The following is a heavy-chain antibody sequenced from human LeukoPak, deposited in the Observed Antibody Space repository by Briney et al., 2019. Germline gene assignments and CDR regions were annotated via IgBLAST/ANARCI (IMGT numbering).Heavy chain of an antibody. CDR3: ARSDSWRNSDH. CDR1: GFSFSNHG. J-gene: IGHJ4*02. D-gene: IGHD1-14*01. Sequence: PGGSLRLSCAGSGFSFSNHGMHWVRQAPGKGLEWVAVIAHDGSLKFYADSVKGRFTISRDNSKNTLYLQMNSLGAADTAVYFCARSDSWRNSDHWGQGILVTVSS. V-gene: IGHV3-30*03. CDR2: IAHDGSLK.